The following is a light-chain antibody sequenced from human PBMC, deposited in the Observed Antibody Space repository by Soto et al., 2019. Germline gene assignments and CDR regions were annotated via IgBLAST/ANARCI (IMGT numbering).Light chain of an antibody. V-gene: IGKV3-15*01. CDR3: QQFRSFPIT. CDR1: QSISNN. J-gene: IGKJ5*01. Sequence: IVMTQSPATLSLSPGEKATLSCRASQSISNNFAWFQQKPGQVPRLLIYGASNRATGVSARFSGSGSGTEFTLTISSLQSEDFATYYCQQFRSFPITFGQGTRLEIK. CDR2: GAS.